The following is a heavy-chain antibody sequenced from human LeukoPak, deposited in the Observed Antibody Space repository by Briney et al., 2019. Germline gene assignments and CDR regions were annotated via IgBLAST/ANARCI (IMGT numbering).Heavy chain of an antibody. Sequence: PSETLSLTCTVSGGSISSYYWSWIRQPAGKGLEWIGRIYTSGSTNYNPSLKSRVTMSVDTSKNQFSLNLSSVTAADTAVYYCARGPCSSSSCPSRGAFDIWGQGTMVTVSS. CDR3: ARGPCSSSSCPSRGAFDI. CDR2: IYTSGST. D-gene: IGHD2-2*01. J-gene: IGHJ3*02. CDR1: GGSISSYY. V-gene: IGHV4-4*07.